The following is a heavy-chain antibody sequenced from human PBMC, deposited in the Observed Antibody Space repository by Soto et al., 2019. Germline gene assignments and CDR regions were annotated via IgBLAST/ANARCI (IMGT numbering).Heavy chain of an antibody. CDR2: ISASGAST. D-gene: IGHD3-10*01. J-gene: IGHJ4*02. CDR1: GFIFSSHA. V-gene: IGHV3-23*01. Sequence: GGSLRLSCAASGFIFSSHAMSWVRQAPGKGLEWVSAISASGASTYYADSVKGRFTISRDNSKNTLYLQMNSLRAEDTAVFYCVKAVTTFDYFDYWGQGTPVTVSS. CDR3: VKAVTTFDYFDY.